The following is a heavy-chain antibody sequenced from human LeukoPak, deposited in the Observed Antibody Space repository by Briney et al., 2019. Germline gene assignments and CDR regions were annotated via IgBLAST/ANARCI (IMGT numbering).Heavy chain of an antibody. D-gene: IGHD3-22*01. CDR2: IIPIFGTA. CDR1: GYTFTSYA. J-gene: IGHJ4*02. CDR3: ARVGDHCYDSSGYLDY. V-gene: IGHV1-69*13. Sequence: ASVKVSCKASGYTFTSYAISWVRQAPGQGLEWMGGIIPIFGTANYAQKFQGRVTITADESTSTAYMELSSLRSEDTAVYYCARVGDHCYDSSGYLDYWGQGTLVTVSS.